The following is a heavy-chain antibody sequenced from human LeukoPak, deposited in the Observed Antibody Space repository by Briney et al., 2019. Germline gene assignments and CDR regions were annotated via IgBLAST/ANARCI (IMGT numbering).Heavy chain of an antibody. Sequence: GASVKVSCKASGYTFIDYWIHWVRQAPGQGLEWMGRININSGGINYAEKFQGRVTMTRATSISTAYMELRSLRSDDTAVYYCARDFTGLFDYWGQGTLVTVSS. CDR1: GYTFIDYW. D-gene: IGHD3-9*01. V-gene: IGHV1-2*06. CDR2: ININSGGI. J-gene: IGHJ4*02. CDR3: ARDFTGLFDY.